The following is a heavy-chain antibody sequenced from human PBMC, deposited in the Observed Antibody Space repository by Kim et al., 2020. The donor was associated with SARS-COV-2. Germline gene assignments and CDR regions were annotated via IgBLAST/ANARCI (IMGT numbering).Heavy chain of an antibody. Sequence: GGSLRLSCAASGFTFSSYWMHWVRQAPGKGLVWVSRINSDGSSTSYAAFVKGRFTISRDNAKNPLYQKMNSLRAEEPAVYYCARDINYYGSGVVGSYYGMDVWGQGTTVTVSS. D-gene: IGHD3-10*01. CDR3: ARDINYYGSGVVGSYYGMDV. J-gene: IGHJ6*02. CDR2: INSDGSST. V-gene: IGHV3-74*01. CDR1: GFTFSSYW.